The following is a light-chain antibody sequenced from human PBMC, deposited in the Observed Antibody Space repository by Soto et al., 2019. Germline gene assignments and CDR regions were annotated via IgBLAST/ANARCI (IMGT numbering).Light chain of an antibody. Sequence: DIQMTQSPSSLSASVGDRVTITCRASQGVSKFLNWYQHNPGKAPKLLIYAAFSLQGGVPSRFSGSGSGTDFTLTISGLQPEYVATYYCQQNSTAPWTLGHGTKVDIK. V-gene: IGKV1-39*01. CDR1: QGVSKF. J-gene: IGKJ1*01. CDR2: AAF. CDR3: QQNSTAPWT.